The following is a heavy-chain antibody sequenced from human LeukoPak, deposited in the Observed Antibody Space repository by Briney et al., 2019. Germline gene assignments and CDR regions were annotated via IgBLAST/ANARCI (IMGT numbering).Heavy chain of an antibody. CDR2: ISSSRSSYI. J-gene: IGHJ1*01. CDR1: GFTFSSYG. V-gene: IGHV3-21*01. Sequence: GGSLRLSCAVSGFTFSSYGMHWVRQAPGKGLEWVSTISSSRSSYIYYADSVKGRFTISRDNAKNSLYLQMNSLRAEDTAVYYCARDPPSFQYWGQGTLVTVSA. CDR3: ARDPPSFQY.